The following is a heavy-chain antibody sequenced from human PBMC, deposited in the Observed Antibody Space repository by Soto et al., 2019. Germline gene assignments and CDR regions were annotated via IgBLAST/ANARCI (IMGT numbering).Heavy chain of an antibody. CDR1: GFTFSSYA. V-gene: IGHV3-23*01. D-gene: IGHD6-19*01. Sequence: GGSLRLSCAASGFTFSSYAMSWVRQAPGKGLEWVSAISGSGGSTYYADSVKGRFTISRDNSKNTLYLQMNSLRAEDTAVYYCAKAVIAVAGTGNYFDYWGQGTLVTVSS. J-gene: IGHJ4*02. CDR2: ISGSGGST. CDR3: AKAVIAVAGTGNYFDY.